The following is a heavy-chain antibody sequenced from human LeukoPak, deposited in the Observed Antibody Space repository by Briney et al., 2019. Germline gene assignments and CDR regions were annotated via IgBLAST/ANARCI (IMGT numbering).Heavy chain of an antibody. CDR2: INHSGST. D-gene: IGHD5-18*01. CDR1: GGSFSGYY. Sequence: SETLSLTCAVYGGSFSGYYWSWIRQPPGKGLEWIGEINHSGSTNYNPSLKSRVTISVDTSKNQFSLKLSSVTAADTAVYYCARGCRYSYGYYYYYYMDVWGKGTTVTVSS. V-gene: IGHV4-34*01. J-gene: IGHJ6*03. CDR3: ARGCRYSYGYYYYYYMDV.